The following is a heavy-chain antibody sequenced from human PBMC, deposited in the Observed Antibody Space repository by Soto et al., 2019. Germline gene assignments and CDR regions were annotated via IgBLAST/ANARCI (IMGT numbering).Heavy chain of an antibody. V-gene: IGHV3-48*02. CDR3: ARYYYDSSGYDGMAV. Sequence: EVQLVESGGGLVQPGGSLRLSCAAVGFKISSSSMNWVRQAPGRGLEWVAYISDSGRNTLYADSVKGRFTVSRDTAKHSLYLQMSGLSDEDRAVYYCARYYYDSSGYDGMAVWGQGTTVTVSS. J-gene: IGHJ6*02. CDR1: GFKISSSS. CDR2: ISDSGRNT. D-gene: IGHD3-22*01.